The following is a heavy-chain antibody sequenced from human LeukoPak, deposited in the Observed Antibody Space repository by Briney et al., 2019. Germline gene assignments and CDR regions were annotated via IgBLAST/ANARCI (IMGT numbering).Heavy chain of an antibody. CDR2: IYYSGTT. Sequence: SETLSLTCTVSGGSINNYYWSWIRQPPGKGLEWIGYIYYSGTTTYNPSLKSRVTISVDTSKNQFSLKLSSVTAADTAVYYCARAGTPYYYYYMDVWGKGTTVTVSS. J-gene: IGHJ6*03. CDR3: ARAGTPYYYYYMDV. D-gene: IGHD6-19*01. CDR1: GGSINNYY. V-gene: IGHV4-59*01.